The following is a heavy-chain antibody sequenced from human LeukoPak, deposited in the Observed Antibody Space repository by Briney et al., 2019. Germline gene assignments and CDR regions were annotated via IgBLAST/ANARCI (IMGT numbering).Heavy chain of an antibody. V-gene: IGHV1-2*02. Sequence: ASVKVSCKASGYTFTGYYMHWVRQAPGQGLEWMGWINPNSGDTNYAQKFQDRVNMTRDTSITTAYMELKRLRSDDTAVYYCARGRDSGTRRGMDVWGQGTTVTVSS. D-gene: IGHD3-10*01. CDR2: INPNSGDT. CDR1: GYTFTGYY. J-gene: IGHJ6*02. CDR3: ARGRDSGTRRGMDV.